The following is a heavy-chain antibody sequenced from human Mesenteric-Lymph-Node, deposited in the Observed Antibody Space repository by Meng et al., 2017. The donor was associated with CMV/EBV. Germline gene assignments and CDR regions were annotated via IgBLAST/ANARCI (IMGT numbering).Heavy chain of an antibody. D-gene: IGHD3-10*01. V-gene: IGHV3-30*04. CDR1: GFTFSSYA. CDR2: ISYDGSNK. J-gene: IGHJ6*02. Sequence: GGSLRLSCAASGFTFSSYAMHWVRQAPGKGLEWVAVISYDGSNKYYADSVKGRFTISRDNAKNTLYLQMNSLRAEDTAVYYCTRDTPSGYYGMDVWGQGTTVTVSS. CDR3: TRDTPSGYYGMDV.